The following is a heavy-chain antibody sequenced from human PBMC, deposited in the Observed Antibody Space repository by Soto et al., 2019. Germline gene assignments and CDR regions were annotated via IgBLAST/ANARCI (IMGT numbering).Heavy chain of an antibody. CDR3: ARSLVXTAMVSPPRAKYYGMDV. CDR1: GGSISSGGYY. CDR2: IYYSGST. J-gene: IGHJ6*02. D-gene: IGHD5-18*01. V-gene: IGHV4-31*02. Sequence: PSETLSLTCTVSGGSISSGGYYWSWIRQHPGKGLEWIGYIYYSGSTYYNPSLKSRVTISVDTSRNQFSLKLSSVTAADTAVYYCARSLVXTAMVSPPRAKYYGMDVWGQGTTVTVSS.